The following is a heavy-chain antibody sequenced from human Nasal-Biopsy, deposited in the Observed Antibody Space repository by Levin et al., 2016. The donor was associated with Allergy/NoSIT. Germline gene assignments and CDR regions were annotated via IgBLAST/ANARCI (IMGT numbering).Heavy chain of an antibody. CDR2: ISNSGDHT. V-gene: IGHV3-64*02. D-gene: IGHD2/OR15-2a*01. Sequence: GESLKISCEASGFAFSSYAMHWVRQAPGKGLEYFSAISNSGDHTYYADSVKGRFTISRDNSRNTLYLQMGSLETEDTAVYHCARGKYCVSTSCYVESFYYDSWGQGVLVTVSS. J-gene: IGHJ4*02. CDR3: ARGKYCVSTSCYVESFYYDS. CDR1: GFAFSSYA.